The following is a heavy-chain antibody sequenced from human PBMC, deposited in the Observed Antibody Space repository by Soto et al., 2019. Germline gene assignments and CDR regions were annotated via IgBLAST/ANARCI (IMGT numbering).Heavy chain of an antibody. CDR2: IKSKTDGGTT. CDR3: TTVVLNGDYYDSSGYYPDAFGI. J-gene: IGHJ3*02. Sequence: GGSLRLSCAASGFTFSNAWMNWVRQAPGKGLEWVGRIKSKTDGGTTDYAAPVEGRFTISRDDSKNTLYLQMNSLKTEDTAVYYCTTVVLNGDYYDSSGYYPDAFGIWGQGTMVTVSS. CDR1: GFTFSNAW. D-gene: IGHD3-22*01. V-gene: IGHV3-15*07.